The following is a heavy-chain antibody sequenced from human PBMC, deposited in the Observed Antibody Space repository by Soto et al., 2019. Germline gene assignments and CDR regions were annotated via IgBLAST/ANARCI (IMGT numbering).Heavy chain of an antibody. V-gene: IGHV3-33*01. CDR1: GFTFSSYG. CDR3: AREIITIFGVVITYYGMDV. D-gene: IGHD3-3*01. J-gene: IGHJ6*02. Sequence: PGGSLRLSCAASGFTFSSYGMHWVRQAPGKGLEWVAVIWYDGSNKYYADSVKGRFTISRDNSKNTLYLQMNSLRAEDTAVYYCAREIITIFGVVITYYGMDVWGQGTPVTVSS. CDR2: IWYDGSNK.